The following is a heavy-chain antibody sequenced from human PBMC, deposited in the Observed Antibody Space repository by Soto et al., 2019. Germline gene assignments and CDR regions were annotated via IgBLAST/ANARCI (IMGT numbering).Heavy chain of an antibody. CDR3: ASLYDDYGDYVGIRDLDY. J-gene: IGHJ4*02. Sequence: QVQLQESGPGLVKPSQTLSLTCTVSGGSISSGDYYWSWIRQPPGKGLEWIGYIYYSGSTYYNPSLKSRVTISVDTSKNQFSLKLSSVTAADTAVYYCASLYDDYGDYVGIRDLDYWGQGTLVTVSS. V-gene: IGHV4-30-4*01. CDR1: GGSISSGDYY. D-gene: IGHD4-17*01. CDR2: IYYSGST.